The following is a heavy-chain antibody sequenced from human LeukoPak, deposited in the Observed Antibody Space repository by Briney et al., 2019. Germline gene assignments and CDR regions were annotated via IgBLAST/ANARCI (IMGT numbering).Heavy chain of an antibody. CDR1: GFTFSSYA. V-gene: IGHV3-23*01. CDR2: ISGSGGST. CDR3: ARPLYSGSYYSQLFDY. J-gene: IGHJ4*02. Sequence: PGGYLRLSXAASGFTFSSYAMSWVRQAPGKGLEWVSAISGSGGSTYYADSVKGRFTISRDNSKNTLYLQMNSLRAEDTAVYYCARPLYSGSYYSQLFDYWGQGTLVTVSS. D-gene: IGHD1-26*01.